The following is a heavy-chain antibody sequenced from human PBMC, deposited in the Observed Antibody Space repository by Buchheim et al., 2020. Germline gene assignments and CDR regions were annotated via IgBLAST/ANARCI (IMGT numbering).Heavy chain of an antibody. D-gene: IGHD3-3*01. V-gene: IGHV3-33*01. Sequence: QVQLVESGGGVVQPGTSLTLSCAASGFPFSTYGMHWIRQAPGKGLEWVAVIWYVGNEKYYADAVKGRFTISRENSQNTVYLQMNSLRVDDTAVYYCAREFSLCPRDWGRGTL. CDR2: IWYVGNEK. CDR3: AREFSLCPRD. CDR1: GFPFSTYG. J-gene: IGHJ4*02.